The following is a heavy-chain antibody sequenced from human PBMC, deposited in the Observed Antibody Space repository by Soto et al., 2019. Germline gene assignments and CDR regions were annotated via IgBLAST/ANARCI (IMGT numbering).Heavy chain of an antibody. J-gene: IGHJ4*02. D-gene: IGHD2-21*02. Sequence: TLSLPCAVSGGSISSGCYSWSWIRQPPGKGLEWIVYIYHSGSTYYNPSLKSRVTISVDRSKNQFSLKLSSVTAADTAVYYCARLYCGGDCYGNLFDYWGPGTLVTVSS. CDR2: IYHSGST. CDR3: ARLYCGGDCYGNLFDY. V-gene: IGHV4-30-2*01. CDR1: GGSISSGCYS.